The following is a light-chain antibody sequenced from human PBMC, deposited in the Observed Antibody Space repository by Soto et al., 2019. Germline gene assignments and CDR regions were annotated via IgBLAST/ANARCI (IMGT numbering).Light chain of an antibody. V-gene: IGLV2-8*01. CDR3: SSDANNNILV. Sequence: QSVLTQPPSASGSPGQSVTISCTGTSSDVGGYKYVSWYQQRPGEAPKLLIFEVTKRPSGVPDRFSGSQSGNTASLTVSGLQAEDEADYYCSSDANNNILVFGGGTKVTVL. J-gene: IGLJ2*01. CDR1: SSDVGGYKY. CDR2: EVT.